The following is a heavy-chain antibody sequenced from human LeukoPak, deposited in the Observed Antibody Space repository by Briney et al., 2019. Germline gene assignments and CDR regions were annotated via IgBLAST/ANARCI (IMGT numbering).Heavy chain of an antibody. D-gene: IGHD2-2*01. Sequence: GRSLRLSCAASGFTFSSYGMHWVRQAPGKGLEWVAVLWYDGSNKYYADSVKGRFTISRDNSKNTLYLQMNSLRAEDTAVYYCARDGQSIVVVPAAPGWFDPWGQGTLVTVSS. J-gene: IGHJ5*02. CDR3: ARDGQSIVVVPAAPGWFDP. V-gene: IGHV3-33*01. CDR2: LWYDGSNK. CDR1: GFTFSSYG.